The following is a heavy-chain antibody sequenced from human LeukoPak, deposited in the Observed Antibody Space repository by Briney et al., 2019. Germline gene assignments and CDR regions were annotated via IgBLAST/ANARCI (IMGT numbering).Heavy chain of an antibody. CDR1: GFTFSSYG. CDR3: AKRVLLFRGLFDFFYY. J-gene: IGHJ4*02. V-gene: IGHV3-23*01. CDR2: ISGSGGST. D-gene: IGHD3-10*02. Sequence: GGTLRLSCAASGFTFSSYGMSWVRQAPGKGLEWVSAISGSGGSTYYADSVKGRFTISRDNSKNTLYLQMNSLRAEDTAVYYCAKRVLLFRGLFDFFYYWGQGTLVTVSS.